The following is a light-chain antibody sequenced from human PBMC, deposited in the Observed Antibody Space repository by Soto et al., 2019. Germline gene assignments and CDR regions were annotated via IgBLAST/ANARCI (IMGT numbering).Light chain of an antibody. V-gene: IGKV3-15*01. CDR1: QSVGSN. Sequence: EIVMTQSPVTLSVSPGERATLSCRASQSVGSNLAWYQQKPGQAPRLLIYRASTRATGVPVRFCGSGSGTEFTLTITSLQSEDFAVYYCQQYNDWLPYTFGQGTKLEIK. J-gene: IGKJ2*01. CDR3: QQYNDWLPYT. CDR2: RAS.